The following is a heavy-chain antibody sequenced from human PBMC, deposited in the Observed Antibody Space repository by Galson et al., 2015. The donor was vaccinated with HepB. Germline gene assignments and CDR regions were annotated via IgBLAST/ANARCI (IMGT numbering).Heavy chain of an antibody. J-gene: IGHJ6*02. D-gene: IGHD3-22*01. CDR3: ARDPYYDSSGYPGV. CDR1: GFTFSSYG. V-gene: IGHV3-30*03. Sequence: SLRLSCAASGFTFSSYGMHWVRQAPGKGLEWVAVISYDGSNKYYADSVKGRFTISRDNSKNTLYLQMNSLRAEDTAVYYCARDPYYDSSGYPGVWGQGTTVTVSS. CDR2: ISYDGSNK.